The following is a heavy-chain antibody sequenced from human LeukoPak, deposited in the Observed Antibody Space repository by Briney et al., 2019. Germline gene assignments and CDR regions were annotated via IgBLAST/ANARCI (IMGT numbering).Heavy chain of an antibody. V-gene: IGHV1-24*01. D-gene: IGHD2-2*01. CDR1: GYTLTELS. J-gene: IGHJ4*02. CDR3: ATIIVVPAAPFDY. Sequence: SVKVSCKVSGYTLTELSMYWVRQAPGKGLEWMGGFDPEDGETIYAQKFQGRVTMTEDTSTDTAYMELSSLRSEDTAVYYCATIIVVPAAPFDYWGQGTLVTVSS. CDR2: FDPEDGET.